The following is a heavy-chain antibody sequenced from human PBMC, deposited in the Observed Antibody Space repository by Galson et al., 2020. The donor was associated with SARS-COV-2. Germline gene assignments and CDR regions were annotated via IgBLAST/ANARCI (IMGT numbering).Heavy chain of an antibody. V-gene: IGHV4-30-4*01. J-gene: IGHJ6*02. D-gene: IGHD2-2*01. CDR3: ARDIGQLLSADEAYYGMDV. CDR2: IYYSGTT. CDR1: GGSISSGDYY. Sequence: SETLSLTCTVSGGSISSGDYYCNWILHPPGKGLEWIGYIYYSGTTYYNPSLKSRVTISVDTSKNQFSLTLSSVTAADTAVYYCARDIGQLLSADEAYYGMDVWGQGTTVTVSS.